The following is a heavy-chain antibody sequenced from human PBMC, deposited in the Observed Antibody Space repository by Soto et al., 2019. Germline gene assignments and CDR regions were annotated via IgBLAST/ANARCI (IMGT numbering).Heavy chain of an antibody. Sequence: EVQLVESGGGLVQPGGSLRLSCAASGFTFSSYWMHWVRQAPGKGLVWVSRINSDGSSTSYEDSVKGRFTISRDNAKNPLYLQMNSLRAEDTAVYYCARTSVYGGNLVDYYYYYGMDVWGQGTTVTVSS. D-gene: IGHD2-21*02. J-gene: IGHJ6*02. CDR2: INSDGSST. CDR3: ARTSVYGGNLVDYYYYYGMDV. V-gene: IGHV3-74*01. CDR1: GFTFSSYW.